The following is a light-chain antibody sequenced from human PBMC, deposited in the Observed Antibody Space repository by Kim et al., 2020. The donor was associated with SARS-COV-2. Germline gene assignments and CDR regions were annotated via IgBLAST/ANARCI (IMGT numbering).Light chain of an antibody. Sequence: PADRSTLSCSASQSVSSYLAWYQQKPGQAPRLLIYDASNRATGIPARFSGSGSGTDFTLTISSLEPEDFAVYYCQQRSNWPPIFTFGPGTKVDIK. J-gene: IGKJ3*01. CDR1: QSVSSY. CDR2: DAS. V-gene: IGKV3-11*01. CDR3: QQRSNWPPIFT.